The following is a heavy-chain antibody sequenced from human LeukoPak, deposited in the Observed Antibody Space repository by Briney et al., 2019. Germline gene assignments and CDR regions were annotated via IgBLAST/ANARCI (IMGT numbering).Heavy chain of an antibody. V-gene: IGHV3-23*01. CDR3: ARSPTVRRPASGAFDI. D-gene: IGHD1-26*01. Sequence: GGSLRLSCAASGFTFTGYVMSWVRQAPGNGLEWVSGISGSGGSTYYADSVKGRFTISRDNAKNSLYLQMNSLRAEDTAVYYCARSPTVRRPASGAFDIWGQGTMVTVSS. J-gene: IGHJ3*02. CDR1: GFTFTGYV. CDR2: ISGSGGST.